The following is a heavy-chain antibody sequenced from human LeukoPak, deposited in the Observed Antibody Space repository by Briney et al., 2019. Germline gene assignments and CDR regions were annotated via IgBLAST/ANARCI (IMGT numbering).Heavy chain of an antibody. Sequence: GGSLRLSCAASGLTFDDYAMHWVRQAPGKGLEWVSGISWNSGSIAYADSVKGRFTISRDNAKNSLYLQMNSLRAEDMAFYYCAKSAGMTLEWPPRQGYFDYWGQGTLVTVSS. CDR2: ISWNSGSI. CDR1: GLTFDDYA. J-gene: IGHJ4*02. CDR3: AKSAGMTLEWPPRQGYFDY. D-gene: IGHD3-3*01. V-gene: IGHV3-9*03.